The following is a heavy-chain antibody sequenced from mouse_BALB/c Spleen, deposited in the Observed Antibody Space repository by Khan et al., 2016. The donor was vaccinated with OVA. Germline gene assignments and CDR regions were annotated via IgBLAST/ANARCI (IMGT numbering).Heavy chain of an antibody. CDR2: IWVSGSK. V-gene: IGHV2-6-5*01. J-gene: IGHJ4*01. Sequence: VQLQESGPGLVAPSQSLSITCTVSGFSLTDYAVSWIRQPPGKGLEWLGVIWVSGSKYYNSVLKPRLSISKDNSKSQVFLKMNSLQTDDTAMYFCARDPPYYSMGYWGQGTSVTVSS. CDR3: ARDPPYYSMGY. CDR1: GFSLTDYA.